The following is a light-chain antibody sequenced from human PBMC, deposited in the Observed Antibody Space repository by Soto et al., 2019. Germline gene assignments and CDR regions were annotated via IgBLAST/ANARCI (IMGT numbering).Light chain of an antibody. J-gene: IGKJ2*01. Sequence: DIPMTQSPSSLSASVGDRVTITCRASQDITNYLAWYQQKPGKVPELLIYAAATLQGGVPSRFSGSGSGTDFTLTITTLQPEDFATYFCQQSYSTPYTFGQGTKLEIK. V-gene: IGKV1-39*01. CDR2: AAA. CDR1: QDITNY. CDR3: QQSYSTPYT.